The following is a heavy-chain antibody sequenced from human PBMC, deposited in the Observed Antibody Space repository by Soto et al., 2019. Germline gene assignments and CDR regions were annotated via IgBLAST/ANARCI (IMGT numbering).Heavy chain of an antibody. Sequence: GGSLRLSCAASGFTFSSYSMNWVRQAPGKGLEWVSYISSSSSTIYYADSVKGRFTISRDNAKNSLYLQMNSLRDEDTAVYYCARGVYFDWFAEEEKILEFDYWGQGTLVTVSS. V-gene: IGHV3-48*02. CDR1: GFTFSSYS. J-gene: IGHJ4*02. CDR3: ARGVYFDWFAEEEKILEFDY. CDR2: ISSSSSTI. D-gene: IGHD3-9*01.